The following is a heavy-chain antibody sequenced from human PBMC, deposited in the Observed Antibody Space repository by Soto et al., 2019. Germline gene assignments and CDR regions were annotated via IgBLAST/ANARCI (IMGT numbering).Heavy chain of an antibody. Sequence: EASVKVSCKDSGGLFSSFAISWVRQAPGQGLEWLGGIIPVFGTTNYAEKFQGRVTITADESTNTAYMELSSLTSGDTAMYYCARGGGPYVWFNEFWGQGTLVTVSS. CDR1: GGLFSSFA. V-gene: IGHV1-69*13. CDR2: IIPVFGTT. D-gene: IGHD3-16*01. J-gene: IGHJ4*02. CDR3: ARGGGPYVWFNEF.